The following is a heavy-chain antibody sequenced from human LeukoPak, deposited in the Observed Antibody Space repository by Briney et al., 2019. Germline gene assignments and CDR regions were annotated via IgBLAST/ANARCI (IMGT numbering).Heavy chain of an antibody. CDR1: GGSISSTSYY. Sequence: PSETLSLTCTVSGGSISSTSYYWGWIRQPPGKGLEWIGSIYYSGSTYYNPSLKSRVTISADTSKNQFSLKVSSVTAADTAVYYCARAYDWNEDFYDYWGQGTLVKVSS. V-gene: IGHV4-39*01. J-gene: IGHJ4*02. CDR3: ARAYDWNEDFYDY. D-gene: IGHD1-20*01. CDR2: IYYSGST.